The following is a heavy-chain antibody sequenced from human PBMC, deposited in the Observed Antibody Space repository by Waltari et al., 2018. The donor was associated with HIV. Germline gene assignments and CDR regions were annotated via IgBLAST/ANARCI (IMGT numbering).Heavy chain of an antibody. CDR3: ARVGGYSSSWYRF. J-gene: IGHJ4*02. Sequence: QVQLVQSGAEVKKPGSSVKVSFSSYAISWVRQAPGQGLEWMGGIIPIFGTANYAQKFQGRVTITADESTSTAYMELSSLRSEDTAVYYCARVGGYSSSWYRFWGQGTLVTVSS. CDR1: SSYA. CDR2: IIPIFGTA. V-gene: IGHV1-69*13. D-gene: IGHD6-13*01.